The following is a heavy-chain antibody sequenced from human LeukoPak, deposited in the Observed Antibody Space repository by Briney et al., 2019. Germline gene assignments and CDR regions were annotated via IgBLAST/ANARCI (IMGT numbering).Heavy chain of an antibody. J-gene: IGHJ5*02. V-gene: IGHV4-59*02. CDR1: GGSVSDYY. Sequence: SETLSLTCTISGGSVSDYYWSWIRQSPGKGLEWIGYIYYTGSTTYNPSLKSRVTISVDTSKNQFSLKLSSVTAADTAVYYCARDGEVLSSSWFWFDPWGQGTLVTVSS. D-gene: IGHD6-13*01. CDR2: IYYTGST. CDR3: ARDGEVLSSSWFWFDP.